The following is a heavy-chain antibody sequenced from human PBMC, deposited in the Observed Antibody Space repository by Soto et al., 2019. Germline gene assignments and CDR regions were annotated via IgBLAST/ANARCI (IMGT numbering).Heavy chain of an antibody. CDR2: IVVGSGNT. V-gene: IGHV1-58*01. CDR3: AAGVYYDSSGYLPTAYGMDV. D-gene: IGHD3-22*01. J-gene: IGHJ6*02. Sequence: SVKVSCKASGFTFTSSAVQWVRQARGQRLEWIGWIVVGSGNTNYAQKFQERVTITRDMSTSTAYMELSSLRSEDTAVYYCAAGVYYDSSGYLPTAYGMDVWGQGTTVTVSS. CDR1: GFTFTSSA.